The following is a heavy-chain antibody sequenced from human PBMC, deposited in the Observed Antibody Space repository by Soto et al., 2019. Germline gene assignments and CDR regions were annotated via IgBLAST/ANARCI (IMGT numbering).Heavy chain of an antibody. J-gene: IGHJ5*02. V-gene: IGHV3-33*06. D-gene: IGHD3-22*01. CDR2: IWHDSSNK. CDR1: GFTFSAYG. Sequence: VQLVESGGGVVQPGRSLRLSCEASGFTFSAYGMHWVRQAPGKGLEWVAVIWHDSSNKYYADSVKGRFTISRDNSKNTLYLQMNSLSAEDTAVYYCAKDILYSDTSGCPSSWGQGTPVTVSS. CDR3: AKDILYSDTSGCPSS.